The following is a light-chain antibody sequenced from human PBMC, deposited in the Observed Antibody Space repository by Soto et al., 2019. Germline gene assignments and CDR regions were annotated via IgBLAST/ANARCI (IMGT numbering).Light chain of an antibody. V-gene: IGLV2-14*01. CDR1: SSDVGAYNY. CDR3: SSYSSSITVI. Sequence: QSALTQPASVSGSPGQSITISCTGSSSDVGAYNYVSWYQQHPGEAPKLMIYEVNNRPSGVSNRFSASKSGNTASLTISGLQTEDEADYDCSSYSSSITVIFGGGTKVTVL. CDR2: EVN. J-gene: IGLJ2*01.